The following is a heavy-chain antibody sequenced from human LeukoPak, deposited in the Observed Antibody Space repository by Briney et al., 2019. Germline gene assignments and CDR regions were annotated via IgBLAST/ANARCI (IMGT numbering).Heavy chain of an antibody. D-gene: IGHD5-18*01. V-gene: IGHV4-34*01. CDR1: GGSFSGYY. Sequence: SETLSLTCAVYGGSFSGYYWSWIRQPPGKGLEWIGEINHSGSTNYNPSLKSRVTISVDTSKNQFSLKLSSVTAADTAVYYCAREGYSYGLDYWGQGTLVTVSS. J-gene: IGHJ4*02. CDR3: AREGYSYGLDY. CDR2: INHSGST.